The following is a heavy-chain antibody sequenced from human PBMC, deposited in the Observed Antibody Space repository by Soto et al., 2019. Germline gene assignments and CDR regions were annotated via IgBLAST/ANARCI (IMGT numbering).Heavy chain of an antibody. CDR2: IYSVGSS. CDR3: ARATLTLSLDY. J-gene: IGHJ4*02. CDR1: GGSVSSANYY. Sequence: QVQLQESGPGLVKPSETLSLTCTVSGGSVSSANYYWSWIRQPPGKGLEWIGYIYSVGSSNYNPSLKSRVSMSVDTSNNQFSLKVTSVTAADTAVYYCARATLTLSLDYWGQGTLVTVSS. D-gene: IGHD4-17*01. V-gene: IGHV4-61*01.